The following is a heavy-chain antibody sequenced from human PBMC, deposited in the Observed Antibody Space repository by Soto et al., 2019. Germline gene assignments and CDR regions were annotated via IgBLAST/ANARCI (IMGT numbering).Heavy chain of an antibody. CDR3: ATPLGGSSSR. D-gene: IGHD1-26*01. CDR2: ISYDGSNK. CDR1: GFTFSSYA. J-gene: IGHJ4*02. V-gene: IGHV3-30-3*01. Sequence: QVQLVESGGGVVQPGRSLRLSCAASGFTFSSYAMHRVRQAPGKGLEWVAVISYDGSNKYYADSVKGRFTISRDNSKNTLYLQMNSLRAEDTAVYYCATPLGGSSSRWGQGTLVTVSS.